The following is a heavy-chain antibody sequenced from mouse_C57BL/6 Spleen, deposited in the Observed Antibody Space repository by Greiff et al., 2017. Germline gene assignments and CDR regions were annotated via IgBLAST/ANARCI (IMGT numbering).Heavy chain of an antibody. Sequence: QVQLQQPGAELVKPGASVKMSCKASGYTFTSYWIPWVKQRPGQGLEWIGDIYPGSGSTNYNEKFKSKATLTVDTSSSTAYMQLSSLTSEDSAVYDGARRRELRRYAIDYWGQGTSVTVSS. D-gene: IGHD1-2*01. CDR2: IYPGSGST. CDR1: GYTFTSYW. J-gene: IGHJ4*01. V-gene: IGHV1-55*01. CDR3: ARRRELRRYAIDY.